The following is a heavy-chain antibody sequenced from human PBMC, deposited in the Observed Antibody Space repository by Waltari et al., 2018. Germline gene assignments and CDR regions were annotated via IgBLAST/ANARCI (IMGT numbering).Heavy chain of an antibody. V-gene: IGHV1-3*01. D-gene: IGHD6-13*01. Sequence: QVQLVQSEPEVKKPGASVKVSCRASGSNFTYYTIHWVRQAPGHRLEWMGWINADNGKTIYSEKFQGRVTITSDASASTSYMDLSSLRSEDTAVYYCARGRGGGSSWHFDYWGQGPLVTVSS. J-gene: IGHJ4*02. CDR3: ARGRGGGSSWHFDY. CDR1: GSNFTYYT. CDR2: INADNGKT.